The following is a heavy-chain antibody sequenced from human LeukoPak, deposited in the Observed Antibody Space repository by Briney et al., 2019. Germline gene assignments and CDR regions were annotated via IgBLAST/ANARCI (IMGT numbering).Heavy chain of an antibody. J-gene: IGHJ3*02. V-gene: IGHV3-21*01. CDR3: AREVAGLDAFDI. D-gene: IGHD6-19*01. CDR1: GFTFSSYS. CDR2: ISSSSSYI. Sequence: GGSLRLSCAASGFTFSSYSMNWVRQAPGKGLEWVSSISSSSSYIYYADSVKGRFTISRDNAKNSLYLQMNSLRAEDTAVYYCAREVAGLDAFDIWGQGTMVTVSS.